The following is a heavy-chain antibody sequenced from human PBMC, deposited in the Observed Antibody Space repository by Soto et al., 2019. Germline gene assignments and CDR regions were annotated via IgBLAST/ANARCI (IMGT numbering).Heavy chain of an antibody. CDR1: GFTFSSYS. J-gene: IGHJ2*01. CDR3: ARSTAIYGDYVRSSWYFDL. Sequence: PGGSLRLSCAASGFTFSSYSMNWVRQAPGKGLEWVSSISSSSSYIYYADSVKGRFTISRDNAKNSLYLQMNGLRAEDTAVYYCARSTAIYGDYVRSSWYFDLWGRGTLVTVSS. D-gene: IGHD4-17*01. V-gene: IGHV3-21*01. CDR2: ISSSSSYI.